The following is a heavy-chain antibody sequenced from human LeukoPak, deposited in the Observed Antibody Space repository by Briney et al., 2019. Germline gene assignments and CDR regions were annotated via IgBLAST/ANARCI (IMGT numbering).Heavy chain of an antibody. V-gene: IGHV3-33*01. CDR2: IWYDGSNE. CDR3: AITGGGYSSSWYFDY. CDR1: GFTFSNYG. D-gene: IGHD6-13*01. J-gene: IGHJ4*02. Sequence: GGSLRLSCAASGFTFSNYGMHGVRQAPGKGPEWVAVIWYDGSNEYYADSVKGRFTIFRDNSKNMLYLQMNSLRAEDTAVYYCAITGGGYSSSWYFDYWGQGTLVTVSS.